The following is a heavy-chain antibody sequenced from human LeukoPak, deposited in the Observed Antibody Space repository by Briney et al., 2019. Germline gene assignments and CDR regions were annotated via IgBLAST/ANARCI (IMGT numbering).Heavy chain of an antibody. D-gene: IGHD3-9*01. V-gene: IGHV3-23*01. CDR1: GFTFSNYA. CDR3: AKWGDYDVLTGYYVPDY. Sequence: GGSLRLSCAASGFTFSNYAMSWVRQAPGKGLEWVSAITGSGGNTYYADSVKGRFTISRDNSKNTLYLQMNSLRAEDTAVYYCAKWGDYDVLTGYYVPDYWGQGTLVTVSS. J-gene: IGHJ4*02. CDR2: ITGSGGNT.